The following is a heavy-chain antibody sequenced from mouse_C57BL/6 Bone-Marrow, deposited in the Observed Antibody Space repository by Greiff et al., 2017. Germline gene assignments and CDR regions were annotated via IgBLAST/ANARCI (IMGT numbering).Heavy chain of an antibody. Sequence: VKQSCKASGYTFTSYWMHWVKQRPGQGLEWIGEIDPSDSYTNYNQKFKGKSTLTVDKSSSTAYMQLSSLTSEDSAVYYCARGYDYDNYWGQGTTLTVSS. D-gene: IGHD2-4*01. V-gene: IGHV1-69*01. CDR2: IDPSDSYT. CDR1: GYTFTSYW. CDR3: ARGYDYDNY. J-gene: IGHJ2*01.